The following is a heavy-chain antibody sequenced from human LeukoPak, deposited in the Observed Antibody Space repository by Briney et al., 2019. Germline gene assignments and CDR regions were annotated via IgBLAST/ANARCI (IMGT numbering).Heavy chain of an antibody. J-gene: IGHJ6*03. D-gene: IGHD6-13*01. CDR2: IYTSGST. CDR1: GGSISSGSYY. V-gene: IGHV4-61*02. CDR3: ARLIAAAGNFYYYYMDV. Sequence: SETLSLTCTVSGGSISSGSYYWSWIRQPAGKGLEWIGRIYTSGSTNYSPSLKSRVTISVDTSKNQFSLKLSSVTAADTAVYYCARLIAAAGNFYYYYMDVWGKGTTVTVSS.